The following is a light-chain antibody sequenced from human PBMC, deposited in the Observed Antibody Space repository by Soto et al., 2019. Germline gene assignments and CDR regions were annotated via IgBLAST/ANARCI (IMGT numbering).Light chain of an antibody. CDR2: AAS. V-gene: IGKV3-20*01. CDR3: QHYCTSPYT. CDR1: QSVHNDY. Sequence: EIVLTQSPGTLSLSPGERATLSCRASQSVHNDYVAWYQQKSGQALRLLLYAASNRDTGSPGRFSGSGSVTDFNLTISRLEPEDFAVYSCQHYCTSPYTFGQGNKLEIE. J-gene: IGKJ2*01.